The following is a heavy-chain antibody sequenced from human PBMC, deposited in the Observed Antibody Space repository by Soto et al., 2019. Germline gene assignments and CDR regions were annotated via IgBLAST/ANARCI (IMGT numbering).Heavy chain of an antibody. CDR1: GYSFTSYW. V-gene: IGHV5-10-1*01. D-gene: IGHD6-13*01. CDR3: ARGYESSSRSVAY. Sequence: PGESLKISCKGSGYSFTSYWISWVRQMPGKGLEWMGRIDPSDSYTNYSPSFQGHVTISADKSISTAYLQWSSLKASDTAVYYCARGYESSSRSVAYWGQGIPVTVSS. J-gene: IGHJ4*02. CDR2: IDPSDSYT.